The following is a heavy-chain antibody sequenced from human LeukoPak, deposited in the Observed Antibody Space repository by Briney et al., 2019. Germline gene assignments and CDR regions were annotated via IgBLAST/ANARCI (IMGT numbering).Heavy chain of an antibody. Sequence: PGGSLRLSCAASGFAFDDYGMSWVRQAPGKGLEWVSGINWNGGSTGYANSVKGRFTISRDNAKNSLYLQMNSLRAEDTALYYCARGPTPYYADYWGQGTLVTVSS. J-gene: IGHJ4*02. V-gene: IGHV3-20*04. CDR3: ARGPTPYYADY. D-gene: IGHD3-10*01. CDR1: GFAFDDYG. CDR2: INWNGGST.